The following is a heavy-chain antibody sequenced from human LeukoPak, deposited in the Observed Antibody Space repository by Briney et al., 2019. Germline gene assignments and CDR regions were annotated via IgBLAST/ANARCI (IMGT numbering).Heavy chain of an antibody. D-gene: IGHD6-13*01. Sequence: GGSLRLSCAASGFTFSSYAMSWVRQAPGKGLEWVSSFSESGSTTYADSVKGRIAISRDNARNSLYLQMNSLRAEDTAVYYCASGRQLGYWGQGTLVTVSS. V-gene: IGHV3-23*01. CDR3: ASGRQLGY. CDR2: FSESGSTT. J-gene: IGHJ4*02. CDR1: GFTFSSYA.